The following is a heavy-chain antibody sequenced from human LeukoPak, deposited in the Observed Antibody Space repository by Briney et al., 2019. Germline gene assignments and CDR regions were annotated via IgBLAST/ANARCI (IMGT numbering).Heavy chain of an antibody. CDR2: ISNSGSTI. J-gene: IGHJ4*02. CDR3: ARDRSRYCSGGSCYSALFDY. D-gene: IGHD2-15*01. CDR1: GFTFSDYY. Sequence: GGSLRLSCAASGFTFSDYYMSWIRQAPGKGLEWVSYISNSGSTIYYADSVKGRFTISRDNAKNSLYLQMDSLRAEDTAVYYCARDRSRYCSGGSCYSALFDYWGQGTLVTVSS. V-gene: IGHV3-11*01.